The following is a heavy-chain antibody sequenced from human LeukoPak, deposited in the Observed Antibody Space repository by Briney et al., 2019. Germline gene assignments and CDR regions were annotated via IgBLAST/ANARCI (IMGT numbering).Heavy chain of an antibody. Sequence: PGGSLRLSCAASGFNSGFDFHIYAMTWVRQAPGKGLEWVSAISGSGGSTYYADSVKGRFTISRDNSKSTLFLQMNSLRAEDTAVYYCAKDPRVGSRVATPCHWGQGTLVTVSS. V-gene: IGHV3-23*01. J-gene: IGHJ4*02. CDR3: AKDPRVGSRVATPCH. CDR2: ISGSGGST. D-gene: IGHD5-24*01. CDR1: GFNSGFDFHIYA.